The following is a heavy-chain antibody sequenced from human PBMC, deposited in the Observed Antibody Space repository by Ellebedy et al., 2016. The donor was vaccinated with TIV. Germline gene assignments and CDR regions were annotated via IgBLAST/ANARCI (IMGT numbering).Heavy chain of an antibody. V-gene: IGHV3-11*01. CDR3: AKLLWFGSAEYFQH. D-gene: IGHD3-10*01. CDR1: GFTFSSYA. Sequence: GGSLRLSCAASGFTFSSYAMSWIRQPPGKGLEWVSYISSSGSTIYYADSVKGRFTISRDNAKNSLYLQMNSLRAEDTAVYYCAKLLWFGSAEYFQHWGQGTLVSVSS. CDR2: ISSSGSTI. J-gene: IGHJ1*01.